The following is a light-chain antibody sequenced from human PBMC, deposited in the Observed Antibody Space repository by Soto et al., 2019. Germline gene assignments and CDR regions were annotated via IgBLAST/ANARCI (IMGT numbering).Light chain of an antibody. CDR3: QHRSNWPTT. CDR1: QSVNNY. J-gene: IGKJ2*01. CDR2: EGS. Sequence: EIVLTQSPAILSLSPGERATLSCRASQSVNNYLAWYQQKAGQAPRLLIYEGSKRATGIPARFSGSGSGTAFTLTISSLEPEDFAVYYCQHRSNWPTTFGQGTKVEIK. V-gene: IGKV3-11*01.